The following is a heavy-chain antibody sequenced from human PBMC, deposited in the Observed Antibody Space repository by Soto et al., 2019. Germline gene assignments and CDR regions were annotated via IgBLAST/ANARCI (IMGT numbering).Heavy chain of an antibody. Sequence: WGSLRLSCSASGFTFSSYAMSWGRQAPGKGLEWVSAISGSGGSIYYADSVKGRFTISRDNSKNTLYLQMNSLRAEDTAVYYCAKDGRYSSSSGDYWGQGTLVTVSS. J-gene: IGHJ4*02. CDR2: ISGSGGSI. V-gene: IGHV3-23*01. CDR1: GFTFSSYA. CDR3: AKDGRYSSSSGDY. D-gene: IGHD6-6*01.